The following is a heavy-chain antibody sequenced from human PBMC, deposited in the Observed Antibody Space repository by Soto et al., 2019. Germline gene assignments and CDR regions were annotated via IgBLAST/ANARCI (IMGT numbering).Heavy chain of an antibody. CDR1: GYTFTSYG. V-gene: IGHV1-18*01. J-gene: IGHJ3*02. CDR2: ISAYNGNT. CDR3: ARQGEGPVVPAAPSDAFDI. D-gene: IGHD2-2*01. Sequence: ASVKVSCKASGYTFTSYGISWVRQAPGQGLEWMGWISAYNGNTNYAQKLQGRVTMTTDTSTSTAYMELRSLRSDDTAVYYCARQGEGPVVPAAPSDAFDIWGQGTMVTVSS.